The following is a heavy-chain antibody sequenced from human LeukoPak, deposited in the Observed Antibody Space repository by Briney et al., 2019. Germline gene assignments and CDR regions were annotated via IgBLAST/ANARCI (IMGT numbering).Heavy chain of an antibody. V-gene: IGHV3-23*01. CDR1: GFTFSSYA. CDR3: AKGFTIGWYSAPDY. D-gene: IGHD6-19*01. J-gene: IGHJ4*02. CDR2: ISGSVSVSST. Sequence: GGSLRLSCAASGFTFSSYAMSWVRQAPGKGLEGVSGISGSVSVSSTYYAASVKGRFTISRDNSKNTLYLQMDRLRADDTAVYYCAKGFTIGWYSAPDYWGRGTLVTVSS.